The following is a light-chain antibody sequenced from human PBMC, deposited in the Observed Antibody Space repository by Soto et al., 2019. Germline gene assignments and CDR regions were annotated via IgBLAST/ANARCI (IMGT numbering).Light chain of an antibody. CDR3: QRYYSSPLT. CDR1: QSIGDT. J-gene: IGKJ4*02. V-gene: IGKV3-15*01. CDR2: DAS. Sequence: IVFTQSPTALSVSPGSGSTLSFRASQSIGDTLDWYQHKAGQTPRLLIYDASTMDTGVPSRFSGSRSGTEFTLTISSLQSEDFAIYYCQRYYSSPLTFGEGTKVDIK.